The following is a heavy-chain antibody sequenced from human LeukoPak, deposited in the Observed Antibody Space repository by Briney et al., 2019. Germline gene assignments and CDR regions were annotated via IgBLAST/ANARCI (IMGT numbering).Heavy chain of an antibody. CDR1: GFTFDDYA. J-gene: IGHJ4*02. Sequence: PGRYLRLSCAASGFTFDDYAMNWVRQAPGKGLEWVSGISWNSGSIGYADSVKGRFTISRDNAKNSLYLQMNSLRAEDTALYYCAKGGRLTVTYYLNYWGQGTLVTVSS. V-gene: IGHV3-9*01. CDR2: ISWNSGSI. CDR3: AKGGRLTVTYYLNY. D-gene: IGHD4-17*01.